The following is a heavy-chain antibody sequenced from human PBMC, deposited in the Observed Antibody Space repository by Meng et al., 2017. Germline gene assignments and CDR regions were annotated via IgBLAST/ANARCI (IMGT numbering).Heavy chain of an antibody. CDR2: IKQEGSEK. CDR1: GFTFSSYW. Sequence: GGSLRLSCTASGFTFSSYWMSWVRQAPGKGLEWVANIKQEGSEKYYVDSVKGRFTISRDNAKNSLYLQMNSLRAEDTAVYYCARLSTVAALYLFDYWGQGTLVTVSS. D-gene: IGHD6-19*01. J-gene: IGHJ4*02. CDR3: ARLSTVAALYLFDY. V-gene: IGHV3-7*01.